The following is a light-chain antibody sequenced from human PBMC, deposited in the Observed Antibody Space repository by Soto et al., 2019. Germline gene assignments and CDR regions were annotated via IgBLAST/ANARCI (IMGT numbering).Light chain of an antibody. V-gene: IGKV3-20*01. Sequence: EIVLTQSPGTLSLSPGESVTLSCRASQRVSSLYLAWYQQKPGQAPRLLIYATSSRATGIPDRFIGSGSGTDFTLTIGSLEPEDFAVYYCQQYGNSPRYSFGQGTRLEIK. J-gene: IGKJ2*03. CDR3: QQYGNSPRYS. CDR1: QRVSSLY. CDR2: ATS.